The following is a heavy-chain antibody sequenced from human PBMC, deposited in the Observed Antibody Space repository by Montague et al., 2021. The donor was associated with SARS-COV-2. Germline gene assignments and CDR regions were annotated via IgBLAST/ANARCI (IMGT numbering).Heavy chain of an antibody. J-gene: IGHJ4*02. CDR3: AKDIYGSGSYSDNFDY. CDR1: GFTFSSYA. V-gene: IGHV3-23*01. CDR2: ISGSGGST. D-gene: IGHD3-10*01. Sequence: SLRLSCAASGFTFSSYAMSRVRQAPGKGLEWVSAISGSGGSTYYADSVKGRFTISRDNSKNTLYLQMNSLRAEDTAVYYCAKDIYGSGSYSDNFDYWGQGTLVTVSS.